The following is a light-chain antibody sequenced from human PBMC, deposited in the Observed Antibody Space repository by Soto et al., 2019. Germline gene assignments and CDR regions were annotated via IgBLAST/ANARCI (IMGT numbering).Light chain of an antibody. J-gene: IGKJ1*01. CDR1: QSVSNNY. Sequence: IVLTQSPGTLSLSPGERATLSCRASQSVSNNYLAWFQQTPGQAPRLLIYDTSRRATGIPDRFSGSGSGTEFTLPISRLEPEDSAMYYCQQYGNSPRTFGQGTKVEIK. CDR2: DTS. V-gene: IGKV3-20*01. CDR3: QQYGNSPRT.